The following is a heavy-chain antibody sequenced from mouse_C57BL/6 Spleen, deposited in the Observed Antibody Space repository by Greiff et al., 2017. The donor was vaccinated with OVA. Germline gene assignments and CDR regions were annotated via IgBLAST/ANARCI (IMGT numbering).Heavy chain of an antibody. CDR1: GYTFTEYT. CDR2: FYPGSGSI. V-gene: IGHV1-62-2*01. J-gene: IGHJ1*03. Sequence: QVHVKQSGAELVKPGASVKLSCKASGYTFTEYTIHWVKQRSGQGLEWIGWFYPGSGSIKYNEKFKDKATLTADKSSSTVYMELSRLTSEDSAVYFCARHEDGTTVVDWYFDVWGTGTTVTVSS. CDR3: ARHEDGTTVVDWYFDV. D-gene: IGHD1-1*01.